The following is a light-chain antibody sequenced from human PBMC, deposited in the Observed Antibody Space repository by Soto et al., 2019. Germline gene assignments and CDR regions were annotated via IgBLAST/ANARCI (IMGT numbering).Light chain of an antibody. CDR2: GIS. CDR3: QQYGSLPRT. CDR1: QSVSGTY. Sequence: EIVLTQSPGTLSLSPGERASLSCRASQSVSGTYLAWYQQKPGQGPRLLIYGISSRSTGIPDRFSGSGSGTDFTLTISRLGPEDFAVYYCQQYGSLPRTFGQGTKVEVK. V-gene: IGKV3-20*01. J-gene: IGKJ1*01.